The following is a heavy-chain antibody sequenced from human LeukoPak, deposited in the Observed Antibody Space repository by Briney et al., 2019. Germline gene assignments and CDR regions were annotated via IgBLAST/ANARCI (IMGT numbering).Heavy chain of an antibody. CDR1: GGSIRSGSYY. J-gene: IGHJ6*03. D-gene: IGHD3-9*01. V-gene: IGHV4-61*02. CDR3: ARSDLTGYRPSNSYYYYMGV. Sequence: PSETLSLTCTVSGGSIRSGSYYWSWIRQPAGKGLEWIGRIYTSGSTNCNPSLKSRVTISVDTYKNKFSLKLSSVTAADTAVYYCARSDLTGYRPSNSYYYYMGVWGKGTTVTISS. CDR2: IYTSGST.